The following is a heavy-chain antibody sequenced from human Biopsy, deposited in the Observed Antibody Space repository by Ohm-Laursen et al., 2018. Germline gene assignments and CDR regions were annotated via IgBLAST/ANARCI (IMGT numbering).Heavy chain of an antibody. CDR2: IIAVSGLV. D-gene: IGHD3-3*01. CDR3: ATPFQYYDSWGGYPPFDH. Sequence: SSVKVSCKASGGTFSNYAISWVRQAPGEGLAWLGGIIAVSGLVNYAPKFQGRVSITADKSTTTAYMELSNLKSEDTAVYYCATPFQYYDSWGGYPPFDHWGQGTLVTVSS. J-gene: IGHJ4*02. CDR1: GGTFSNYA. V-gene: IGHV1-69*17.